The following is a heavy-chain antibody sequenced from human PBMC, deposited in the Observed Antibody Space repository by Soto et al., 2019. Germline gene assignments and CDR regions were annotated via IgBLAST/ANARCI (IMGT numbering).Heavy chain of an antibody. V-gene: IGHV3-21*01. D-gene: IGHD2-15*01. CDR1: GFTFSSYS. J-gene: IGHJ4*02. Sequence: GGSLRLSCAASGFTFSSYSMNWVRQAPGKGLEWVSSISTGGSFIYYADSVRGRFTISRDNANNSLFLQMNSLRAEDTAVYYCARGGPEDIIVVTPTMLRFDWGQGTLVTVSS. CDR2: ISTGGSFI. CDR3: ARGGPEDIIVVTPTMLRFD.